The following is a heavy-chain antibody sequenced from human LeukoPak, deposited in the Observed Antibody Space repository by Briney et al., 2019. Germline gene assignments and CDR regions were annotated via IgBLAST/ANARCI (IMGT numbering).Heavy chain of an antibody. D-gene: IGHD3-22*01. CDR3: ARRADCYDSSAYYI. J-gene: IGHJ4*02. V-gene: IGHV1-8*01. CDR1: GYTFTSYD. CDR2: MNPSSGNT. Sequence: ASVKVSCTPSGYTFTSYDINWVRQAAGQGLEGMGWMNPSSGNTGYSQKFQGRVTMTTSTSIGTAYMETNSLTSEDTAVYYCARRADCYDSSAYYIWGQGTMVTVSP.